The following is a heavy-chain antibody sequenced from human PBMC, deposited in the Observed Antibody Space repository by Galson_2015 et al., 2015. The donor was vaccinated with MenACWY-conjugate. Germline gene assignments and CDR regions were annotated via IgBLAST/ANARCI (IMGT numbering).Heavy chain of an antibody. Sequence: SLRLSCAASGFTFSTHAMSWVRQAPGKGLEWVSAISGSGGSTYYADSVKGRFTISRDKSRNTLHLQMKSLRAEDTAVYYCAKLVEQQLVYYYYGMDVWGQGTTVTVSS. CDR3: AKLVEQQLVYYYYGMDV. D-gene: IGHD6-13*01. CDR2: ISGSGGST. CDR1: GFTFSTHA. V-gene: IGHV3-23*01. J-gene: IGHJ6*02.